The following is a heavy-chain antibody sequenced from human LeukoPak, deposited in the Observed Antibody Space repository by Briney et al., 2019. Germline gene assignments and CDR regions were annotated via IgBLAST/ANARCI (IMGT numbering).Heavy chain of an antibody. CDR3: ARIRRDSGDWYADNY. V-gene: IGHV4-4*07. CDR1: DGSISSSC. D-gene: IGHD6-19*01. Sequence: SETLSLTCTVSDGSISSSCWSWIRQPAGKGLEWIGRICSSEDTNYNPSLKSRVTMSVDTSQNQFSLRLTSVTAADTAIYYCARIRRDSGDWYADNYWGQGTLVTVSS. CDR2: ICSSEDT. J-gene: IGHJ4*02.